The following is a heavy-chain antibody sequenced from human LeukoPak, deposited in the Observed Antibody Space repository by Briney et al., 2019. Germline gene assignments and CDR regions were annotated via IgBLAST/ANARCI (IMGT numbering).Heavy chain of an antibody. J-gene: IGHJ2*01. CDR2: ISSSSYI. CDR3: AKGDRLEWYFDL. Sequence: PGGSLRPSCAASGFTFSSYSMNWVRQAPGKGLEWVSSISSSSYIYYADSVKGRFTISRDNAKNSLCLQMNSLRAEDTAVYYCAKGDRLEWYFDLWGRGTLVTVSS. CDR1: GFTFSSYS. D-gene: IGHD1-1*01. V-gene: IGHV3-21*01.